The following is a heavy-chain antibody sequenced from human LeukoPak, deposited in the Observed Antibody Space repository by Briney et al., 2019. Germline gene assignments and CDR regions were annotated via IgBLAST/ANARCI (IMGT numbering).Heavy chain of an antibody. CDR1: GGPFNNYT. V-gene: IGHV1-69*06. J-gene: IGHJ4*02. CDR2: IIPIFGPA. D-gene: IGHD5-18*01. Sequence: PVKVSCKASGGPFNNYTISCVRQAPGQGLEWMGGIIPIFGPANYAQKLQGRVTNTADKSTSTAYMELSSLRSEGTAVYCCARGYSYAAFDYWGQGTLVTVSS. CDR3: ARGYSYAAFDY.